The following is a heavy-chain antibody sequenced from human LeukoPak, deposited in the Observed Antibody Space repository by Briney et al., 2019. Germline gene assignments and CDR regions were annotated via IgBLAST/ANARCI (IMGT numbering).Heavy chain of an antibody. CDR3: AKQGYTYAIDY. Sequence: GGSLRLSCAASGFTFSSYWMHWVRQAPGKGLVWVSRINTDGSSTNYADCVKGRFTISRDNAKNTLYLQMNSLRAEDTAVYYCAKQGYTYAIDYWGQGTLVTVSS. CDR2: INTDGSST. J-gene: IGHJ4*02. CDR1: GFTFSSYW. D-gene: IGHD5-18*01. V-gene: IGHV3-74*01.